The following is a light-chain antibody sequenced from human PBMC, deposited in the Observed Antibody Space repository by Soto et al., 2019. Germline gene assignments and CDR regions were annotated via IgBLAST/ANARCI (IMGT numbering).Light chain of an antibody. J-gene: IGKJ1*01. V-gene: IGKV3-20*01. CDR1: QSVSSSY. CDR3: QQYGILPRT. CDR2: GTS. Sequence: EIVLTQSPGTLSLSPGERATLSCRASQSVSSSYLAWYQQQPGQAPRLLMSGTSNRATGTPDRFSGSGSGTEFTLTIDRLEPEDFAVYYCQQYGILPRTFGQGTKVDIK.